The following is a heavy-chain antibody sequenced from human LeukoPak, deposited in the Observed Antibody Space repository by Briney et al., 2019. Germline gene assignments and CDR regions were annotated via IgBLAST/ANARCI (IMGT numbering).Heavy chain of an antibody. CDR2: IYYSGST. Sequence: PSETLSLTCTVSGGSISSYYWSWIRQPPGKGLEWIGYIYYSGSTNYNPSLKSRVTISVDTSKNQFSLKLSSVTAADTAVYYCARDRYSSSPPRMDVWGQGTTVAVSS. CDR1: GGSISSYY. CDR3: ARDRYSSSPPRMDV. D-gene: IGHD6-13*01. V-gene: IGHV4-59*01. J-gene: IGHJ6*02.